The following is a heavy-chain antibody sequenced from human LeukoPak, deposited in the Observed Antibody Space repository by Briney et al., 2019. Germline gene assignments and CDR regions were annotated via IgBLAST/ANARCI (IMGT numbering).Heavy chain of an antibody. V-gene: IGHV1-2*02. J-gene: IGHJ4*02. Sequence: ASVKVSCKASGYTFTGYYMHWVRQAPGQGLEWMGWINPNSGGTNYAQKFQGRVTMTRDTSISTAYMELSRLRSDDTAVYYCARSPLYDYVWGSYRPYFDYWGQGTLVTVSS. CDR3: ARSPLYDYVWGSYRPYFDY. D-gene: IGHD3-16*02. CDR2: INPNSGGT. CDR1: GYTFTGYY.